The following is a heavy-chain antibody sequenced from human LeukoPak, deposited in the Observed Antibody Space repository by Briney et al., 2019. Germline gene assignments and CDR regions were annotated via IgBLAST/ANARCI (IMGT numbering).Heavy chain of an antibody. J-gene: IGHJ5*02. V-gene: IGHV1-18*01. D-gene: IGHD3-22*01. CDR1: GYTFTSYG. Sequence: ASVKVSCKASGYTFTSYGISWVRQAPGQGLEWMGWISAYNGNTNYAQKLQGRVTMTTDTSTSTAYMELRSLRPDDTAVYYCARVVSSGYYYGWFDPWGQGTLVTVSS. CDR3: ARVVSSGYYYGWFDP. CDR2: ISAYNGNT.